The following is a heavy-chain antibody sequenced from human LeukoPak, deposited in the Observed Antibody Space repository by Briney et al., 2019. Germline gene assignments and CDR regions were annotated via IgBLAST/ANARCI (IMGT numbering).Heavy chain of an antibody. D-gene: IGHD3-3*01. J-gene: IGHJ4*02. Sequence: GGSLRLSCAASGFTFSSYAMSWVRQAPGKGLEWVSSISSSSSYIYYADSVKGRFTISRDNAKNSLYLQMNSLRAEDTAVYYCATDSTFWSGYYLFDYWGQGTLVTVSS. CDR3: ATDSTFWSGYYLFDY. CDR1: GFTFSSYA. CDR2: ISSSSSYI. V-gene: IGHV3-21*01.